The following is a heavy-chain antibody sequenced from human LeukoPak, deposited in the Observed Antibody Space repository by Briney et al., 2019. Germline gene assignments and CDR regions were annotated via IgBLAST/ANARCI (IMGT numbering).Heavy chain of an antibody. CDR2: IKQDGSEK. CDR1: GFTFSSYW. CDR3: AKPAATSSDDAFDI. D-gene: IGHD6-13*01. Sequence: GGSLRLSCAASGFTFSSYWMSWVRQAPGKGLEWVANIKQDGSEKYYVDSVKGRFTISRDNAKNSLYLQMNSLRAEDTAVYYCAKPAATSSDDAFDIWGQGTMVTVSS. J-gene: IGHJ3*02. V-gene: IGHV3-7*01.